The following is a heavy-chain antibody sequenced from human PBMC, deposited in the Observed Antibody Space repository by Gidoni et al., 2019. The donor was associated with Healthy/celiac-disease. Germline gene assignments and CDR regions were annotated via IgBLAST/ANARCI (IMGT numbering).Heavy chain of an antibody. Sequence: QVQLHESGPGLVQPSQTLSLTCTVSGRSIRSGDYYWIWIRQPPGKGLEGIGYIYDSGSTYYNPSLKSRVTISVDTSKNQCSLKLSAGTAADTAVYYCARDTGSGYGYWGQGTLVTVSS. V-gene: IGHV4-30-4*01. CDR2: IYDSGST. D-gene: IGHD3-22*01. J-gene: IGHJ4*02. CDR1: GRSIRSGDYY. CDR3: ARDTGSGYGY.